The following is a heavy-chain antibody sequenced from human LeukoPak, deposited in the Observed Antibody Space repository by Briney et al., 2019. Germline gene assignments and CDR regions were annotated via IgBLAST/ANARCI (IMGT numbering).Heavy chain of an antibody. CDR3: ARDRYCSSTSCYQRDY. J-gene: IGHJ4*02. D-gene: IGHD2-2*01. CDR2: ISSSSSYI. Sequence: PGGSLRLSCAASGFTFSSYSMNWVRQAPGKGLEWVSSISSSSSYIYYADSVKGRFTISRDNAKNSLYQQMNSLRAEDTAVYYCARDRYCSSTSCYQRDYWGQGTLVTVSS. CDR1: GFTFSSYS. V-gene: IGHV3-21*01.